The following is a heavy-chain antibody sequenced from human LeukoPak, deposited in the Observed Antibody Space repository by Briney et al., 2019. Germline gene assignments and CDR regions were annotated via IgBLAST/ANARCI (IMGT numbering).Heavy chain of an antibody. D-gene: IGHD3-10*01. J-gene: IGHJ4*02. CDR3: ARGGSDEYYFDY. Sequence: PGGSLRLSCAASGFTFSSYAMSWVRQAPGKGLEWVSGLSSSGGSTYYADSVKGRFTISRDNSKNTLYLQMNSLRAEDTAVYYCARGGSDEYYFDYWGQGTLVTVSS. V-gene: IGHV3-23*01. CDR1: GFTFSSYA. CDR2: LSSSGGST.